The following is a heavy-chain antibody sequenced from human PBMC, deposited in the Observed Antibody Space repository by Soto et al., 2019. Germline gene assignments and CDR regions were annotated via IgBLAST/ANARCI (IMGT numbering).Heavy chain of an antibody. J-gene: IGHJ6*02. CDR3: ARHGDPGRYYYGMDV. CDR2: IIPIFGTA. D-gene: IGHD4-17*01. CDR1: GGTFSSYA. V-gene: IGHV1-69*12. Sequence: QVQLVQSGAEVKKPGSSVKVSCKASGGTFSSYAISWVRQAPGQGLEWMGGIIPIFGTANYAQKFQGRVTIPADESTSTAYRELSSLRSEDTAVYYCARHGDPGRYYYGMDVWGQGTTVTVSS.